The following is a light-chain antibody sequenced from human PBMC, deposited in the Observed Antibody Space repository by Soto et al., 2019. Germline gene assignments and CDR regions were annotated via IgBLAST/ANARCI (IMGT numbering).Light chain of an antibody. V-gene: IGKV1-5*01. J-gene: IGKJ2*01. CDR2: DAS. CDR3: QQYNSDST. Sequence: DIQMTQSPSTLSASVGDRVTITCRASQSISSWLAWYQQKPGKDPKLLIYDASSLESGVPSRFSGSGSGTEFTLTISSLQPDDFATYYCQQYNSDSTFGQGTKLEIK. CDR1: QSISSW.